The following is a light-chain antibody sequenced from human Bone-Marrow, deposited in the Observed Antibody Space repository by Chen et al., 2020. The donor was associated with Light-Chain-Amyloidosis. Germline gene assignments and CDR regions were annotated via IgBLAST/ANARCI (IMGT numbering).Light chain of an antibody. Sequence: DIVMTQSPDSLAVSLGERATINCKSSQSLLYSSNNKNYLAWYQQKPGQPPKLLIYWASTRESGVPDRFSGSGSGTDFTLTISSLQSEDVALYYCQQYYDTPLTLGGGTKVEI. CDR1: QSLLYSSNNKNY. CDR2: WAS. CDR3: QQYYDTPLT. V-gene: IGKV4-1*01. J-gene: IGKJ4*01.